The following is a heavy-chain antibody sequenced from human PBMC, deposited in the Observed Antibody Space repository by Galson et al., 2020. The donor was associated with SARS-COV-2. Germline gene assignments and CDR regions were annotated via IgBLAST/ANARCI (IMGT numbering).Heavy chain of an antibody. V-gene: IGHV1-46*01. J-gene: IGHJ6*02. CDR2: INPSGGST. D-gene: IGHD3-22*01. CDR1: GYTFTSYY. Sequence: GASVKVSCKASGYTFTSYYMHWVRQAPGQGLEWMGIINPSGGSTSYAQKFQGRVTMTRDTSTSTVYMELSSLRSEDTAVYYCARVYYDSSASMWPTDRAQVRNYYYYYGMDVWGQGTTVTVSS. CDR3: ARVYYDSSASMWPTDRAQVRNYYYYYGMDV.